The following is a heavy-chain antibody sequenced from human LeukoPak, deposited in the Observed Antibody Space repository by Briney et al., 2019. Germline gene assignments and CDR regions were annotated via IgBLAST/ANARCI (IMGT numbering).Heavy chain of an antibody. Sequence: GESLKISCKGSGYSFTSYWIAWVRQMPGKGLEFMGMIYPGDSYNRYSPSFQGQVTISADKSTSPAYLQWSSLKASDTAMYYCARLVVVPAPFNFWGQGTLVTVSS. J-gene: IGHJ4*02. CDR2: IYPGDSYN. CDR1: GYSFTSYW. CDR3: ARLVVVPAPFNF. V-gene: IGHV5-51*01. D-gene: IGHD2-21*02.